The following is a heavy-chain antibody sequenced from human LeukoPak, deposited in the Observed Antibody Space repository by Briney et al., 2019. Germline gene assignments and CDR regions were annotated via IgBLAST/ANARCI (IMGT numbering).Heavy chain of an antibody. Sequence: PGGSLRLSCAASGFTFSSYWMSWVRQAPGKGLEWVADIKQDGSEKFYVDSVMGRFTISRDNAKKSLYLQMNSLRVEDTAVYYCARDFPGGADSTLDYWGQGTLVTVSS. CDR1: GFTFSSYW. CDR3: ARDFPGGADSTLDY. J-gene: IGHJ4*02. CDR2: IKQDGSEK. V-gene: IGHV3-7*01. D-gene: IGHD3-10*01.